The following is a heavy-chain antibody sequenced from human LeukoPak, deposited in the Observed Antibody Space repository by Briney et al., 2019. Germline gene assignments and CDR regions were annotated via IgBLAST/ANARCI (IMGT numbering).Heavy chain of an antibody. CDR2: ISGSGGNT. CDR1: GFTFSSYA. D-gene: IGHD4-17*01. Sequence: AGGSLRLSCAASGFTFSSYAMSWVRQAPGKGLEWVSAISGSGGNTYYADSVKGRFTISRDNSKNTLYLQMNSLRAEDTAVYYCAKDGYYGDYLFDYWGQGTLVTVSS. J-gene: IGHJ4*02. CDR3: AKDGYYGDYLFDY. V-gene: IGHV3-23*01.